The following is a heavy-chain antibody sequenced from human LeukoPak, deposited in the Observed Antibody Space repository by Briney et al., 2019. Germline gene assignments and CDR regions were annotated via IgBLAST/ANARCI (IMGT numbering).Heavy chain of an antibody. CDR2: ISGSGGST. CDR3: AKYRGSDYAMDV. Sequence: TGGSLRLSCAASGFTFSNYAMSWVRQAPGKGLEWVARISGSGGSTYYADSVKGRFTISRHSSKNTLSLQMNSLRAEDTAVYFCAKYRGSDYAMDVWGQGTTVTVSS. V-gene: IGHV3-23*01. D-gene: IGHD3-10*01. CDR1: GFTFSNYA. J-gene: IGHJ6*02.